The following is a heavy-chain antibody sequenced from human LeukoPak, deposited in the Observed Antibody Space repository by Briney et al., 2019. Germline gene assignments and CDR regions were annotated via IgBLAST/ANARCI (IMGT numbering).Heavy chain of an antibody. Sequence: GGSLTLSCAASGFTFSNAWMSWVRQAPGKGLEWVGRIKSKTDGGTTDYAAPVKGRFTISRDDSKNTLYLQMNSLKTEDTAVYYCTTGPREVNWFDPWGQGTLVTVSS. CDR2: IKSKTDGGTT. V-gene: IGHV3-15*01. CDR1: GFTFSNAW. D-gene: IGHD1-26*01. CDR3: TTGPREVNWFDP. J-gene: IGHJ5*02.